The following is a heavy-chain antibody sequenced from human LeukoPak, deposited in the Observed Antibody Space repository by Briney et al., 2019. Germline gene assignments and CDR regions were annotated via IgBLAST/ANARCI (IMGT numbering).Heavy chain of an antibody. J-gene: IGHJ4*02. D-gene: IGHD4-17*01. CDR3: ARGSYGDLN. V-gene: IGHV3-30*04. CDR2: ISYDESQK. Sequence: GGSLRLSCAASGFTFSTYAPHWVRQAPGRGLEWVAVISYDESQKYYADSVKGRFTISRDNFKNTLYLQMNSLRPEDTAVYYCARGSYGDLNWGQGTLVTVSS. CDR1: GFTFSTYA.